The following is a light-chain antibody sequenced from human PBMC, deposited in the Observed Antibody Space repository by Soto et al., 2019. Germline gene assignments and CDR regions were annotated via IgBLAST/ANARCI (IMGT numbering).Light chain of an antibody. CDR1: SSDVGGYGY. CDR3: SSYTSDSTYV. CDR2: EVI. J-gene: IGLJ1*01. Sequence: QSVLTQPASVSGSPGQSITTSCSGTSSDVGGYGYVSWYQQHPGKAPKLIIYEVINRPSGVSNRFSGSKSGNTASLTISGLQAEDEADYFCSSYTSDSTYVFGTGTKVTV. V-gene: IGLV2-14*01.